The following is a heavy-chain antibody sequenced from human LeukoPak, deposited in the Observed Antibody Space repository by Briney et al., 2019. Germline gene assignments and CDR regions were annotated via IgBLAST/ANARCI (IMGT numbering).Heavy chain of an antibody. CDR1: GGSISSGGYY. J-gene: IGHJ5*02. CDR2: IYYSGST. D-gene: IGHD3-10*01. V-gene: IGHV4-31*03. CDR3: AGGVWSGWFDP. Sequence: SETLSLTCTVSGGSISSGGYYWSWIRQHPGKGLEWIGYIYYSGSTYYNPSLKSRVTISVDTSKNQFSLKLSSVTAADTAVYYCAGGVWSGWFDPWGQGTLVTVSS.